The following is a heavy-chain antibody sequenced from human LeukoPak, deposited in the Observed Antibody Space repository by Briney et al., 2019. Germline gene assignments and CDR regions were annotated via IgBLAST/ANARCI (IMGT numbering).Heavy chain of an antibody. CDR1: GFTFSSYA. V-gene: IGHV3-30*14. J-gene: IGHJ3*02. Sequence: PGRSLRLSCAASGFTFSSYAMHWVRQAPGKGLEWVAVISYDGSNKYYADSVKGRFTISRDNSKNTLYLQMNSLRAEDTAVYYCARALRGLGMERAFDIWGQGTMVTVSS. D-gene: IGHD1-1*01. CDR3: ARALRGLGMERAFDI. CDR2: ISYDGSNK.